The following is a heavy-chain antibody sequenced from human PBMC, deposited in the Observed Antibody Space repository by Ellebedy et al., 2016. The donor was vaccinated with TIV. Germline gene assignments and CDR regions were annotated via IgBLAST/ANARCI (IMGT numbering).Heavy chain of an antibody. CDR1: GFTFSSHW. V-gene: IGHV3-7*01. J-gene: IGHJ4*02. CDR2: IKEDGSQK. Sequence: ETLSLXXAASGFTFSSHWMSWVRQAPGKGLEWVANIKEDGSQKHYVDSVKGRFTISRDNAKSSLYLQMNSLRLEDTALYYCSSHVDTSMTHWGQGTLVTVSS. D-gene: IGHD5-18*01. CDR3: SSHVDTSMTH.